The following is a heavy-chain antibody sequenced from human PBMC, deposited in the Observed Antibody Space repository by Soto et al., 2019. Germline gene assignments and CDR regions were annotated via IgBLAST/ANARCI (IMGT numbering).Heavy chain of an antibody. V-gene: IGHV3-30*18. J-gene: IGHJ5*02. D-gene: IGHD3-16*01. CDR1: GFTFSSYA. CDR3: AKLMGSKRTFGWFDP. Sequence: QVQLVESGGGVVQPGTSLTLSCVGSGFTFSSYAFHWIRQAPGEGLEWVASVSFDGNNKYYGESVKGRFSVSRDNVKNSLYLQMNDVRPEDTAVYFCAKLMGSKRTFGWFDPWGQGTLVTVSS. CDR2: VSFDGNNK.